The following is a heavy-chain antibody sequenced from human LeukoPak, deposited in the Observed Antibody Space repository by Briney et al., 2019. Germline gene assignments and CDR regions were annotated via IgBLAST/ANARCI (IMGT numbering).Heavy chain of an antibody. V-gene: IGHV3-23*01. CDR2: IDSSGGST. D-gene: IGHD6-19*01. CDR3: AKGSSGWYTADWFDP. J-gene: IGHJ5*02. Sequence: GGSLRLSCAASGFTFKNFALSWVRQAPGKGLEWVSAIDSSGGSTYYADSVKGRFTISRDNSKNTLYLQMNSLRAEDTAVYYCAKGSSGWYTADWFDPWGQGTLVTVSS. CDR1: GFTFKNFA.